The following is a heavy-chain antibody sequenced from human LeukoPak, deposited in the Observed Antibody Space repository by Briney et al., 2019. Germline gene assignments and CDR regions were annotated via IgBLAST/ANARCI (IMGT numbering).Heavy chain of an antibody. CDR3: ARRPYSSSSSYYYAMDV. V-gene: IGHV3-23*01. J-gene: IGHJ6*02. D-gene: IGHD6-6*01. Sequence: SGGSLRLSCAASGFTFSSYAMSWVRQAPGKGREWVSAISGSGGSTYYADSVKGRFTISRDNSKNTLYLQLNSLRAEDTAVYYCARRPYSSSSSYYYAMDVWGQGTTVTVSS. CDR1: GFTFSSYA. CDR2: ISGSGGST.